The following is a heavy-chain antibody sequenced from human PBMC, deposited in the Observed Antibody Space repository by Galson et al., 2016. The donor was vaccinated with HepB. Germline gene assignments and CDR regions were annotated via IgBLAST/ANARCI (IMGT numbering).Heavy chain of an antibody. CDR2: ISAYNGTS. J-gene: IGHJ4*02. Sequence: SVKVSCKASGYSFTSYAFSWMRQAPGQGLEWKGWISAYNGTSKYAQTFQDRGTMTTDTWTNTSYMELRSLRSDATAVYYCSRDPTVSDGDYANIGGSDFWGQGTLVTVSS. V-gene: IGHV1-18*01. CDR3: SRDPTVSDGDYANIGGSDF. CDR1: GYSFTSYA. D-gene: IGHD4-17*01.